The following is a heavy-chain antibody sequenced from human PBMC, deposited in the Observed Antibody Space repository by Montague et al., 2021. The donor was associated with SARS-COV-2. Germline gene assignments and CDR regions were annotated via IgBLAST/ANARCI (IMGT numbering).Heavy chain of an antibody. D-gene: IGHD6-13*01. J-gene: IGHJ4*02. CDR2: INYSGTT. Sequence: SETLSLTCSVSGGSITDRTYYWGCIRQSPGKGLEWIGAINYSGTTXYSPSLKSRVTISLDTAKNQFSLKMTSVTAADTAVYYCARHWGIAAAGNWGQGTLVTVPS. CDR1: GGSITDRTYY. V-gene: IGHV4-39*01. CDR3: ARHWGIAAAGN.